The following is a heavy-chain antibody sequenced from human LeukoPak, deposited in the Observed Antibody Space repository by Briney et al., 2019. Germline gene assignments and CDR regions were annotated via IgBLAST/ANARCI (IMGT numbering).Heavy chain of an antibody. CDR3: AKDEPNYYDSSGYYPGGYFQH. CDR2: IDYSGDTT. V-gene: IGHV3-23*01. Sequence: GGSLRLSCTASGFTLSSYEMTWIRQAPGKGLEWVSSIDYSGDTTYYADSVKGRFTISRDNSKSTLFLQLSSLRADDTAVYYCAKDEPNYYDSSGYYPGGYFQHWGQGTLVTVSS. CDR1: GFTLSSYE. J-gene: IGHJ1*01. D-gene: IGHD3-22*01.